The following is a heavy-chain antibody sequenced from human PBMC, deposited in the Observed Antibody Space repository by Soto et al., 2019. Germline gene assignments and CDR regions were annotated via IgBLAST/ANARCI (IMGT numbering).Heavy chain of an antibody. CDR3: ARGSLFGDYGDFDY. J-gene: IGHJ4*02. CDR1: GGTFSRHG. V-gene: IGHV1-69*01. CDR2: IIPMFTTP. Sequence: QVQLVQSGAEVKKPGSSVKVSCKVSGGTFSRHGISWVRQAPGQVLEWMGGIIPMFTTPNYAQKFQDRVTSTADESTSTVYMGLRSLRSDDTAFYYCARGSLFGDYGDFDYWGQGTLVTVSS. D-gene: IGHD4-17*01.